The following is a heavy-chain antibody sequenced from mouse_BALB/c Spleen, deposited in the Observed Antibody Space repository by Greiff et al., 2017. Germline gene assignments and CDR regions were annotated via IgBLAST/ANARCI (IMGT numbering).Heavy chain of an antibody. CDR2: IWGDGST. D-gene: IGHD1-1*01. Sequence: VQLQQSGPGLVAPSQSLSITCTVSGFSLTGYGVNWVSQPPGKGLEWLGMIWGDGSTDDNSALKSRLSISKDNSMSKVFLKLNSLQTDDTARYYCARDLLRYWYFDVWGAGTTVTVAS. CDR1: GFSLTGYG. J-gene: IGHJ1*01. V-gene: IGHV2-6-7*01. CDR3: ARDLLRYWYFDV.